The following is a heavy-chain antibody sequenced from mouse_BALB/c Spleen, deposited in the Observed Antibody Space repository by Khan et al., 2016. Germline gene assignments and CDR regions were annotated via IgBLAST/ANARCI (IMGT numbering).Heavy chain of an antibody. CDR3: ARSTTVVATDFDY. CDR1: GYTFTNYG. D-gene: IGHD1-1*01. J-gene: IGHJ2*01. Sequence: IPLVQSGPELKKPGESVKISCKASGYTFTNYGLNWVKQAPGKGLKWMGWINTNNGEPTYAEEFKGRFAFSLETSASTASLQINNLKNEDTATYFCARSTTVVATDFDYWGQGTTLTVSS. CDR2: INTNNGEP. V-gene: IGHV9-3*02.